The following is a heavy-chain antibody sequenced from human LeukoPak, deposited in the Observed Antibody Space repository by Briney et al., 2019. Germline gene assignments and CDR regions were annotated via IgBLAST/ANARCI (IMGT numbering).Heavy chain of an antibody. CDR3: AREPWDKTAAHFYGMDV. CDR1: GYTFTGYY. Sequence: ASVNVSCKASGYTFTGYYMYWVRQAPGQGLEWMGWISVYNGNTNYAQKLQGRVTMATDTSTSTAYMELRSLRSDDTAVYYCAREPWDKTAAHFYGMDVWGQGTTVTVSS. D-gene: IGHD6-13*01. V-gene: IGHV1-18*04. CDR2: ISVYNGNT. J-gene: IGHJ6*02.